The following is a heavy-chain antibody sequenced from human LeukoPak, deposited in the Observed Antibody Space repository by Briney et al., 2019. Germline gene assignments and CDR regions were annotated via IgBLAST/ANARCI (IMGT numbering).Heavy chain of an antibody. CDR1: GFTFSSYA. J-gene: IGHJ4*02. CDR2: ISGSGGST. D-gene: IGHD3-22*01. CDR3: AKGQGGYYPYYFDY. Sequence: PGGSLRLYCAASGFTFSSYAMSWVHQAPGKGLEWVSAISGSGGSTYYADSVKGRFTISRDNSKNTLYLQMNSLRAEDTAVYYCAKGQGGYYPYYFDYWGQGTLVTVSS. V-gene: IGHV3-23*01.